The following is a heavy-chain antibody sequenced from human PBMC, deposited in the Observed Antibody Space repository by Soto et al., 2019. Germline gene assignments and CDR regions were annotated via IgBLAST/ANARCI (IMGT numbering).Heavy chain of an antibody. D-gene: IGHD3-16*01. J-gene: IGHJ6*02. Sequence: QVQLVQSGDEVRKPGSSVKVSCKASGYTFVNYGIAWVRQAPGQGLEWMGWISAYSGNTHYASKVQGRLTMTTDTSTSTATMDLGSLTSDDTAVYYCAMADNYVAPTPPDVWGQGTTVTVSS. CDR2: ISAYSGNT. V-gene: IGHV1-18*01. CDR3: AMADNYVAPTPPDV. CDR1: GYTFVNYG.